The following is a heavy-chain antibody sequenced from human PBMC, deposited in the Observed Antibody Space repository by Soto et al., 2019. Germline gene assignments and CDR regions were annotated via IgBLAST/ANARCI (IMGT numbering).Heavy chain of an antibody. V-gene: IGHV1-8*01. Sequence: QVQLVQSGAEVKKTGASVKVSCKASGYTFTSYDINWVRQATGQGLEWMGWMKPNSGNTGYAQKFKGRVTMSRNTSISTAYMELGSLRSEDTAVYYCARGPTDFDYWGQGTLVTVSS. CDR2: MKPNSGNT. CDR3: ARGPTDFDY. J-gene: IGHJ4*02. CDR1: GYTFTSYD.